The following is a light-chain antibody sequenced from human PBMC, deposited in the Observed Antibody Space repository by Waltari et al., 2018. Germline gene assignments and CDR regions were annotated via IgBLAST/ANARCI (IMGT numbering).Light chain of an antibody. CDR1: NIGTYS. J-gene: IGLJ1*01. CDR2: YDR. V-gene: IGLV3-21*04. Sequence: SYVVTQPPSVSVAPGETATITCGADNIGTYSVHCYQQKAVQAPVLVIFYDRDRPSGIPDRFSGSNSGNTATLTISRVEAGDEARYYCHVWHPHVDPGVFGTGTEVTVL. CDR3: HVWHPHVDPGV.